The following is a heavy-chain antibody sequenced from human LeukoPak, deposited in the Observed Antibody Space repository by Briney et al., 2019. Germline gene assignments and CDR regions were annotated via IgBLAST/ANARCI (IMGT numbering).Heavy chain of an antibody. CDR3: ARAPSYYDSSGYPPFDY. V-gene: IGHV4-4*02. Sequence: PSETLSLTCAVSGGSISSSNWWSWVRQPPGKGLEWIGEIYHSGSTNYNPSLKSRVTISVDTSKNQFSLKLSSVTAADTAVYYCARAPSYYDSSGYPPFDYWGQGTLVTVSS. CDR2: IYHSGST. CDR1: GGSISSSNW. D-gene: IGHD3-22*01. J-gene: IGHJ4*02.